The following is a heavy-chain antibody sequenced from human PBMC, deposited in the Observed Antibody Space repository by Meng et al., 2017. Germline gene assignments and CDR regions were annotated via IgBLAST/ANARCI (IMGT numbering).Heavy chain of an antibody. CDR2: MNPNSGNT. CDR3: ARGSSAGSYDSSGYGY. CDR1: GYTFTSYD. J-gene: IGHJ4*02. Sequence: QVQLVQSGAEVKKPGASVKVSCKAAGYTFTSYDINWVRQATGQGLGWMGWMNPNSGNTGYAQKFQGRVTMTRNTSISTAYMELSSLRSEDTAVYYCARGSSAGSYDSSGYGYWGQGTLVTVSS. V-gene: IGHV1-8*01. D-gene: IGHD3-22*01.